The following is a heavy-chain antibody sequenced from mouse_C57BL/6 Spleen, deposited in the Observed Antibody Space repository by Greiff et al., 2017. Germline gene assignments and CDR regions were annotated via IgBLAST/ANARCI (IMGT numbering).Heavy chain of an antibody. V-gene: IGHV5-12*01. D-gene: IGHD1-1*02. J-gene: IGHJ1*03. CDR1: GFTFSDYY. CDR2: ISNGGGST. CDR3: ARRGVAYWYFDV. Sequence: EVKLMESGGGLVQPGGSLKLSCAASGFTFSDYYMYWVRQTPEKRLEWVAYISNGGGSTYYPDTVKGRFTISRDNAKNTLYLQMSRLKSEDTAMYYCARRGVAYWYFDVWGTGTTVTVSS.